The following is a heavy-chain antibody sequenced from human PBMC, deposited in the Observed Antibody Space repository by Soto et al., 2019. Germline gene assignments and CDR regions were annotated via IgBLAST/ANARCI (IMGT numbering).Heavy chain of an antibody. D-gene: IGHD2-15*01. V-gene: IGHV3-33*01. J-gene: IGHJ4*02. CDR3: AREGCSGGSCYPIGE. CDR1: GFTFSSYG. CDR2: IWYDGSNK. Sequence: QVQLVESGGGVVQPGRSLRLSCAASGFTFSSYGMHWVRQAPGKGLEWVAVIWYDGSNKYYADSVKGRFTISRDNSKNTLYLQMNSLRAEETAVYYCAREGCSGGSCYPIGEWGQGTLVTVSS.